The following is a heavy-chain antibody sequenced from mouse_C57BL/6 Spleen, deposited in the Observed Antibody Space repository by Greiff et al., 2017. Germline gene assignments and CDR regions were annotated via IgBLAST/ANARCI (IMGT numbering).Heavy chain of an antibody. CDR2: IYPGSGST. J-gene: IGHJ4*01. V-gene: IGHV1-55*01. Sequence: QVQLQQPGAELVKPGASVKMSCKASGYTFTSYWITWVKQRPGQGLEWIGDIYPGSGSTNYNEKFKSKATLTVDTSSSTAYMQLSSLTSEDSAVYYCASYYDYQYYYAMDYWGQGTSVTVAS. CDR1: GYTFTSYW. D-gene: IGHD2-4*01. CDR3: ASYYDYQYYYAMDY.